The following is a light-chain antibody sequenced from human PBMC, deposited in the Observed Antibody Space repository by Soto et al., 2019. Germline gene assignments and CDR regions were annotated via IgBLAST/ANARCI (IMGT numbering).Light chain of an antibody. V-gene: IGKV3-20*01. Sequence: EIVLTQSPGILSLSPGERATLSCRASQSVSSTYLAWYQQKPGQAPRLLIYGASSRATGIPDRFSGSGSGTDFTLTISRLEPEDFAVYYCQQYGSSLMYTFGQGTKLEIK. CDR1: QSVSSTY. CDR2: GAS. CDR3: QQYGSSLMYT. J-gene: IGKJ2*01.